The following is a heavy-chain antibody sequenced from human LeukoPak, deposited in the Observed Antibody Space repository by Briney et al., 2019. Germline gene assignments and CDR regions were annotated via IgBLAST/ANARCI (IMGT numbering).Heavy chain of an antibody. J-gene: IGHJ4*02. CDR1: GFTVSSNY. Sequence: PGGSLRLSCAASGFTVSSNYMSWVRQAPGKGLEWVSVIYSGGSTYYADSVKGRFTISRDNSKNTLYLQMNSLRAEDTAVYYCARDRTLPNYDILTGYFHWGQGTLVTVSS. D-gene: IGHD3-9*01. CDR2: IYSGGST. V-gene: IGHV3-66*01. CDR3: ARDRTLPNYDILTGYFH.